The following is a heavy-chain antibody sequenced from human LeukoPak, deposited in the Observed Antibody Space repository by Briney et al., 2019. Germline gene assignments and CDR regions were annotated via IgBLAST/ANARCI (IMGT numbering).Heavy chain of an antibody. D-gene: IGHD2/OR15-2a*01. CDR3: VSFYETY. V-gene: IGHV3-74*01. J-gene: IGHJ4*02. Sequence: GGSLRLSCAASGNYWMHWVRQVPGKGLVWVSHINSDGSWTSYTDSVKGRFTISKDNAKNTVYLQMNSLRAEDTAVYYCVSFYETYWGRGTLVTVSS. CDR1: GNYW. CDR2: INSDGSWT.